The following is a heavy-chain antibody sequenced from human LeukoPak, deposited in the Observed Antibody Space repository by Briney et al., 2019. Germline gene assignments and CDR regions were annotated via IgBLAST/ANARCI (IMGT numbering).Heavy chain of an antibody. CDR2: INHSGNN. V-gene: IGHV4-34*01. D-gene: IGHD2-15*01. J-gene: IGHJ3*02. CDR1: GGSFSDHY. Sequence: SETLSLTCAVNGGSFSDHYWTWIRQPPGKGLEWIGEINHSGNNIYNPSLKRRVTMSVDTSKNQFSLKLSSVTAADTAVYYCARWGVAATVDAFDIWGQGTMVTVSS. CDR3: ARWGVAATVDAFDI.